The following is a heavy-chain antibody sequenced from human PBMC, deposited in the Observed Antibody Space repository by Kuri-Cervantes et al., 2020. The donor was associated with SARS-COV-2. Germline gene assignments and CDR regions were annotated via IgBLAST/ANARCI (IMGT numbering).Heavy chain of an antibody. CDR3: ARDMTFVEYGDYFYYYMDV. CDR2: FYSGGDI. D-gene: IGHD3-16*01. V-gene: IGHV3-66*02. J-gene: IGHJ6*03. CDR1: GFTFRDYA. Sequence: GESLKISCTTSGFTFRDYAMSWFRQAPGKGLEYISIFYSGGDIHYADSVKGRFTVSRDNSKNTLYLEMDGLRPEDTAVYYCARDMTFVEYGDYFYYYMDVWGKGTTVTVSS.